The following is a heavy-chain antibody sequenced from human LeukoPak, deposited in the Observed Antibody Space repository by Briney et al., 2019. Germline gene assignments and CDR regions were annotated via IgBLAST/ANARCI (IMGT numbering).Heavy chain of an antibody. D-gene: IGHD1-26*01. V-gene: IGHV4-39*01. J-gene: IGHJ4*02. CDR3: ARFHSGSYFD. CDR2: IYYSGST. CDR1: GGSISSYY. Sequence: YPSETLSLTCTVSGGSISSYYWSWIRQPPGKGLEWIGSIYYSGSTYYNPSLKSRVTISVDTSKNQFSLKLSSVTAADTAVYYCARFHSGSYFDWGQGTLVTVSS.